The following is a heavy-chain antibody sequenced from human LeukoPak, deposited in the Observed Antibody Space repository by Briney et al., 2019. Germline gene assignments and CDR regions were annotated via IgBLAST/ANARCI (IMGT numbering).Heavy chain of an antibody. CDR2: IKQDGSEK. D-gene: IGHD6-19*01. V-gene: IGHV3-7*01. J-gene: IGHJ4*02. CDR3: ARDLPWYSSGWYEGYYFDY. CDR1: GFTFSSYW. Sequence: GGSLRLSCAASGFTFSSYWMSWVRQAPGKGLEWVANIKQDGSEKYYVDSVKGRFTISRDNAKNSLYLQMNSLRAEDTAVYYCARDLPWYSSGWYEGYYFDYWGQGTLVTVSS.